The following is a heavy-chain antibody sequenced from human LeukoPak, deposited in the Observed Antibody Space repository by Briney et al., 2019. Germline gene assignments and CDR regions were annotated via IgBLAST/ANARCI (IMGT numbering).Heavy chain of an antibody. D-gene: IGHD6-19*01. CDR3: AKDNRKQWHLDYYMDV. V-gene: IGHV3-30*02. CDR2: IRYDGSNK. Sequence: GGSLRLSCAASGFTFSSYGMHWVRQAPGKGLEWVAFIRYDGSNKYYADSVKGRFTISRDNSKNTLYLQMNSLRAEDTAVYYCAKDNRKQWHLDYYMDVWGKGTTVTVSS. CDR1: GFTFSSYG. J-gene: IGHJ6*03.